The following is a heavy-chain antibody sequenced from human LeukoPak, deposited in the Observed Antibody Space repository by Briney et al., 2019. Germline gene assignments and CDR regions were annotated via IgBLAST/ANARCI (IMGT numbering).Heavy chain of an antibody. Sequence: SETLSLTCTVSGGSISSSSYYWTWIRQPPGKGLEWIGSIHYSGSTYYNPSLKSRVTIYVDTSKNQFSLKLSSVTAADTAVYYCARLGAITMIVVVPDYWGQGTLVTVSS. J-gene: IGHJ4*02. CDR2: IHYSGST. V-gene: IGHV4-39*07. CDR1: GGSISSSSYY. D-gene: IGHD3-22*01. CDR3: ARLGAITMIVVVPDY.